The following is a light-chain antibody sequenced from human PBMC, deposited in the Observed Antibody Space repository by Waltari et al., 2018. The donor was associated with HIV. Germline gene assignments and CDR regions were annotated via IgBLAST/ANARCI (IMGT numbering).Light chain of an antibody. CDR3: AVWDDNLKRV. J-gene: IGLJ3*02. V-gene: IGLV1-44*01. Sequence: QSVLTQPPSASGTPGQRVTISCSGSSSNIGNNAVSWYQQLPGEAPKLLSSSNDRRLSGVPGRFSASKSCTSASLAISGLQSEDDAHYYCAVWDDNLKRVFGGGTKLTVL. CDR1: SSNIGNNA. CDR2: SND.